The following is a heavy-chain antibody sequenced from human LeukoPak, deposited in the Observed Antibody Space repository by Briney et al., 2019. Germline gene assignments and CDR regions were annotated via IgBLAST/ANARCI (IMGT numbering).Heavy chain of an antibody. CDR2: IYYSGST. CDR3: ARETILNWFGP. V-gene: IGHV4-31*03. D-gene: IGHD1-14*01. J-gene: IGHJ5*02. CDR1: GGSISSGGYY. Sequence: PSETLSLTCTVSGGSISSGGYYWSWIRQHPGKGLEWIGYIYYSGSTYYNPSLKSRVTISVDTSKNQFSLKLSSVAAADTAVYYCARETILNWFGPWGQGTLVTVSS.